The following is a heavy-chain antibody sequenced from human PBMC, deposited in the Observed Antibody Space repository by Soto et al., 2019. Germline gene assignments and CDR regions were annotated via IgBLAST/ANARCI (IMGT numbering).Heavy chain of an antibody. V-gene: IGHV4-34*01. CDR3: STRAYDTNGYYRFDP. Sequence: SETLSLTCAVYGGSFSGHSWTWIRQSPGKGLEWIGDINHSGRVNYSPSLKSRVTISLDTSKNQFSLTLSAVTAADTAMYYCSTRAYDTNGYYRFDPWGQGTRVTVSS. D-gene: IGHD3-22*01. CDR2: INHSGRV. J-gene: IGHJ5*01. CDR1: GGSFSGHS.